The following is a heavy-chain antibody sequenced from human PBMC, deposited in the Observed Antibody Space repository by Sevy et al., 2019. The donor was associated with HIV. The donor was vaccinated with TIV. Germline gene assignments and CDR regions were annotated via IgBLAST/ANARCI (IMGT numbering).Heavy chain of an antibody. Sequence: GGSLRLSCAASGFTFSSYWMCWVRQAPGTGLEWVANIKQDGSEKYYVDSVKGRFTISRDNAKNSLYLQMNSLRAEDTAVYYCARVEYYYDSSGYYHPVAFDIWGQGTMVTVSS. V-gene: IGHV3-7*01. CDR1: GFTFSSYW. CDR2: IKQDGSEK. D-gene: IGHD3-22*01. CDR3: ARVEYYYDSSGYYHPVAFDI. J-gene: IGHJ3*02.